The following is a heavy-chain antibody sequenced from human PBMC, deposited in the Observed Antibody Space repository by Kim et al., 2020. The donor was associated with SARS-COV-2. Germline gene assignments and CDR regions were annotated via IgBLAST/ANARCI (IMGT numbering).Heavy chain of an antibody. Sequence: SENLSLTCAVYGGSFSGYYWSWIRQPPGKGLEWIGEINHSGSTNYNPSLKSRVTISVDTSKNQFSLKLSSVTAADTAVYYCAGGDMVRGVINGVDYWGQGTLVTVSS. J-gene: IGHJ4*02. V-gene: IGHV4-34*01. D-gene: IGHD3-10*01. CDR1: GGSFSGYY. CDR3: AGGDMVRGVINGVDY. CDR2: INHSGST.